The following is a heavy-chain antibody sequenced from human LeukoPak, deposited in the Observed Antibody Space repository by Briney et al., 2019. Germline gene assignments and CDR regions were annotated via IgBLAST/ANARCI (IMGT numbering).Heavy chain of an antibody. D-gene: IGHD6-19*01. CDR3: AKVPYSSGWYYFDY. Sequence: PGRSLRLSCAASGFTFDDYAMHWVRQAPGKGLEWVSGISWNSGSIGYADSVKGRFTISRDNAKNSLYLQMDSLRAEDTALYYCAKVPYSSGWYYFDYWGQGTLVTVSS. CDR2: ISWNSGSI. V-gene: IGHV3-9*01. CDR1: GFTFDDYA. J-gene: IGHJ4*02.